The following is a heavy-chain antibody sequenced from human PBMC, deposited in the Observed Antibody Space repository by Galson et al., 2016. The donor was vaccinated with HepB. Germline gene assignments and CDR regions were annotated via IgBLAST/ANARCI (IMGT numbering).Heavy chain of an antibody. J-gene: IGHJ4*02. CDR1: GRIFSGYY. CDR3: ATAHAGFDI. Sequence: SVKVSCKASGRIFSGYYVHWLRQAPGQGLEWMGIINPSGNETTYPRKLQARVTLTTDTSTNTAYMALRGLTSDDTALYYCATAHAGFDIWGLGTLITVSS. V-gene: IGHV1-46*01. CDR2: INPSGNET.